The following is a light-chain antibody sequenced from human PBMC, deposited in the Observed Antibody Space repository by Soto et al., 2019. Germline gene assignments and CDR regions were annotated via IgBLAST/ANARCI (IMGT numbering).Light chain of an antibody. J-gene: IGLJ1*01. CDR2: DVT. Sequence: QSALTQRASVSGSPGQSITISCTGTSSDIGSYNYVSWYQQHPGQAPKLMIYDVTNRPSGVSNRFSGSKSGNTASLTISGLQAEDEADYYCSSPRSSSFYVFGTGTKLTVL. V-gene: IGLV2-14*03. CDR3: SSPRSSSFYV. CDR1: SSDIGSYNY.